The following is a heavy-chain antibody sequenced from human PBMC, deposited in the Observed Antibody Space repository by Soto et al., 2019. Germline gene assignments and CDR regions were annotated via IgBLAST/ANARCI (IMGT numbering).Heavy chain of an antibody. J-gene: IGHJ6*03. CDR3: ARDTARIAAAGNYYYYYTDV. Sequence: ASVEVSCKASGYTFTSYGISWVRQAPGQGLEWLGWISAYNGNTNYAQKLQGRVTMTTDTSTSTAYMELRSLRSDDTAVYYCARDTARIAAAGNYYYYYTDVWGKRTTVTGSS. D-gene: IGHD6-13*01. CDR2: ISAYNGNT. CDR1: GYTFTSYG. V-gene: IGHV1-18*01.